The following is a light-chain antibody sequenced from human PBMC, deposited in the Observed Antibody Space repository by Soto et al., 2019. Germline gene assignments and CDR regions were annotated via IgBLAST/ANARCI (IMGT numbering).Light chain of an antibody. CDR1: QDIGNF. CDR2: AAS. CDR3: QHYNTYPWT. Sequence: ILMTQSPSSLSAFVGDRVTITCRASQDIGNFLAWYQQKPGKVPKLLIYAASTLQSGVPSRFSGSGSGTDFTLSISSLQPGDFATYYCQHYNTYPWTFGQGTKVDIK. J-gene: IGKJ1*01. V-gene: IGKV1-27*01.